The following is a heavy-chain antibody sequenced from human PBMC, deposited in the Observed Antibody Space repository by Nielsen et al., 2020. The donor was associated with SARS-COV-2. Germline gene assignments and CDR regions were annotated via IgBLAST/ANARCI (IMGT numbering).Heavy chain of an antibody. CDR3: ARDLGASPSV. D-gene: IGHD1-26*01. CDR1: GFTFSSYG. J-gene: IGHJ3*01. Sequence: GESLKISCAASGFTFSSYGMHWVRQAPGKGLEWVAVISYDGSNKYYADSVKGRFTISRDNSKNTLYLQMNSLRAEDTAVYYCARDLGASPSVWGQGTMVTVSS. V-gene: IGHV3-30*19. CDR2: ISYDGSNK.